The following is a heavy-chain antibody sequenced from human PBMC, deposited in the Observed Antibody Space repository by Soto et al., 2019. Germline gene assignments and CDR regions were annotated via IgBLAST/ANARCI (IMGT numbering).Heavy chain of an antibody. CDR3: ARVSDSSGLHFDY. Sequence: LSLPCTVSGGSISSYYWSWIRQPPGKGLEWIGYIYYSGSTNYNPSLKSRVTISVDTSKNQFSLKLSSVTAADTAVYYCARVSDSSGLHFDYWGQGTLVTVSS. CDR2: IYYSGST. J-gene: IGHJ4*02. V-gene: IGHV4-59*01. CDR1: GGSISSYY. D-gene: IGHD3-22*01.